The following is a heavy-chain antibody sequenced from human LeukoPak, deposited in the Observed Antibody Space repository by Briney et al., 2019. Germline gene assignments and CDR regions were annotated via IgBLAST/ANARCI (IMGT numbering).Heavy chain of an antibody. D-gene: IGHD6-13*01. Sequence: GGSLRLSCSASGFTFSSYGMHWVRQAPGKGLEWVTVIWYDGSNKYYADSVKGRFTISRDNSKNTLYLQMNGLRAEDTAVYYCVRSSMAAAGPFDYWGQGILVTVSS. V-gene: IGHV3-33*01. J-gene: IGHJ4*02. CDR1: GFTFSSYG. CDR3: VRSSMAAAGPFDY. CDR2: IWYDGSNK.